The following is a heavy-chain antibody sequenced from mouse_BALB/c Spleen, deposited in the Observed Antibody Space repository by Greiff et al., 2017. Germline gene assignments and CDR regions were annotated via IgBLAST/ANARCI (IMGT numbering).Heavy chain of an antibody. J-gene: IGHJ4*01. CDR2: ISYSGST. Sequence: VQLKESGPGLVKPSQSLSLTCTVTGYSITSDYAWNWIRQFPGNKLEWMGYISYSGSTSYNPSLKSRISITRDTSKNQFFLQLNSVTTEDTATYYCARSHYGSSLYAMDYWGQGTSVTVSS. CDR3: ARSHYGSSLYAMDY. V-gene: IGHV3-2*02. D-gene: IGHD1-1*01. CDR1: GYSITSDYA.